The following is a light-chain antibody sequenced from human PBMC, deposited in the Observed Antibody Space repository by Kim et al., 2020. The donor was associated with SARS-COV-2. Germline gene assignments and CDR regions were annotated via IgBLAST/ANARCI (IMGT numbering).Light chain of an antibody. CDR2: ANY. Sequence: GQTGTRPCSGSSSKIERNNVNWYKQVPGSAPRVLICANYQRPSGGPDRFSASKSGTSATLAISGLQSDDEADYFCAVWDDSLNEGVFGGGTKVTVL. CDR1: SSKIERNN. J-gene: IGLJ3*02. CDR3: AVWDDSLNEGV. V-gene: IGLV1-44*01.